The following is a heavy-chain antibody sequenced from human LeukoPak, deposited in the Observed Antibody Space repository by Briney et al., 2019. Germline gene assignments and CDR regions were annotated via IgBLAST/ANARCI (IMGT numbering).Heavy chain of an antibody. CDR3: ARGLNYYDSSGRPHWYFDL. V-gene: IGHV4-61*09. D-gene: IGHD3-22*01. CDR2: IGST. Sequence: SETLSLTCTVSGGSISSGSYYWSWIRQPAGKGLEWVGHIGSTNYNPSLKSRVTISVDTSKNQFSLKLSSVTAADTAVYYCARGLNYYDSSGRPHWYFDLCGRGTLVTVSS. CDR1: GGSISSGSYY. J-gene: IGHJ2*01.